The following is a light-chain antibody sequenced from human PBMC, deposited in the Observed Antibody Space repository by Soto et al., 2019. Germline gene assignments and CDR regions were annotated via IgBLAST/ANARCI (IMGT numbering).Light chain of an antibody. Sequence: NFMLTQPRSVSESPGKTVTISCTPTSGSIATNYVQWHQQRPGTAPRSVIYEDNQRPSGVPDRFSGSVDRSSNSASPSISGLKTEDEADYYCQTYDVDNVIFGGGTKVTVL. CDR3: QTYDVDNVI. CDR2: EDN. V-gene: IGLV6-57*04. J-gene: IGLJ2*01. CDR1: SGSIATNY.